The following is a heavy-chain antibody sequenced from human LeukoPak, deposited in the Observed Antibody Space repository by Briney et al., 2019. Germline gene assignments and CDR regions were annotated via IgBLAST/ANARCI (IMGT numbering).Heavy chain of an antibody. D-gene: IGHD3-3*01. CDR3: ARDRTTISI. Sequence: PSETLSLTCTVSGASISNCRYYWSWIRQPAGKGLEWFGRISTSGNTNHNPSLKSRATISVDTPENQFSPKLTSVTAADTAAYYWARDRTTISIWGQGTMVTVSS. V-gene: IGHV4-61*02. J-gene: IGHJ3*02. CDR2: ISTSGNT. CDR1: GASISNCRYY.